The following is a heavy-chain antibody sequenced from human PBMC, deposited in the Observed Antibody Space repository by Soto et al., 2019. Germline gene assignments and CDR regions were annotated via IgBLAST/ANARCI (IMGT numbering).Heavy chain of an antibody. J-gene: IGHJ5*02. V-gene: IGHV3-23*01. CDR3: ANSGAYGSWSPRWFDP. CDR2: ISGSGGST. Sequence: GGSLRLSCAASGFTFSGYAMSWVRQAPGKGLEWVSAISGSGGSTYYADSVKGRFTISRDNSKNTLYLQMNSLRAEDTAVYYCANSGAYGSWSPRWFDPWGQGTLVTVSS. CDR1: GFTFSGYA. D-gene: IGHD3-10*01.